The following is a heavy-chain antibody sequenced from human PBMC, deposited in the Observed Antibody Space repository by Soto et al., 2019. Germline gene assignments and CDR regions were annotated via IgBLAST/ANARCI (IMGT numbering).Heavy chain of an antibody. Sequence: QMQLVQSGPEVKKPGTSVKVSCKASGFTFTSSAVQWVRQASGQRLEWIGWIVVGSGNTNYAQKFQERVTITRDMSTSTAYMELSSLRSEDTAVYYCAAEAYYYDSSGYRNAFDIWGQGTMVSVSS. CDR2: IVVGSGNT. CDR1: GFTFTSSA. J-gene: IGHJ3*02. V-gene: IGHV1-58*01. D-gene: IGHD3-22*01. CDR3: AAEAYYYDSSGYRNAFDI.